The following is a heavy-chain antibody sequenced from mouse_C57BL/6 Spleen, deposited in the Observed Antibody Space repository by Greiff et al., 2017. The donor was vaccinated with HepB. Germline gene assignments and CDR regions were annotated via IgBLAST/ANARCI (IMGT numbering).Heavy chain of an antibody. CDR3: ARNCYYAMDY. CDR1: GFTFSDYG. CDR2: ISSGSSNI. Sequence: EVKLEESGGGLVKPGGSLKLSCAASGFTFSDYGMHWVRQAPEKGLEWVAYISSGSSNIYYADTVKGRFTISRDNAKNTRFLQMTSLRSEDTAMYYCARNCYYAMDYWGQGTSVTVSS. D-gene: IGHD4-1*01. J-gene: IGHJ4*01. V-gene: IGHV5-17*01.